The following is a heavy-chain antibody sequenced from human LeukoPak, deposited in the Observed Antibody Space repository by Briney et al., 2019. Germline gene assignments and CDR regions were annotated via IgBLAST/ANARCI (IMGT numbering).Heavy chain of an antibody. Sequence: SETLSLTCTVSGGSISSYYWSWIRQPAGKGLEWIGRIYASGNTNYNPSLKSRVTMSVDTSKNQFSLKLTSVTAADTAVYYCARSQELYYYDSAGYELDDDALDIWGQGTVVTVSS. J-gene: IGHJ3*02. CDR1: GGSISSYY. V-gene: IGHV4-4*07. CDR2: IYASGNT. CDR3: ARSQELYYYDSAGYELDDDALDI. D-gene: IGHD3-22*01.